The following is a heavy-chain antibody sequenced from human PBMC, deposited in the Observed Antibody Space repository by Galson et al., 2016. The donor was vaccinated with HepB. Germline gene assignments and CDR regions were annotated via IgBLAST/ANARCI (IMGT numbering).Heavy chain of an antibody. CDR2: INHRGST. Sequence: SETLSLTCAVYGGSFSGHYWTWIRQAPGKGLEWIGDINHRGSTNYNPSLKSRLTISVDTSKTQFSLKLSSVTAADTAVYYCAGSITMMVASRGYYFDYWGQGTLVTVSS. CDR3: AGSITMMVASRGYYFDY. V-gene: IGHV4-34*01. D-gene: IGHD3-22*01. CDR1: GGSFSGHY. J-gene: IGHJ4*02.